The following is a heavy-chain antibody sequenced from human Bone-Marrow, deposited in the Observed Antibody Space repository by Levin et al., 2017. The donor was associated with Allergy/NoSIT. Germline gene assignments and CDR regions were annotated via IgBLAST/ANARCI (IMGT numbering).Heavy chain of an antibody. V-gene: IGHV3-33*01. CDR2: ILYDGSNK. CDR3: ARDDSAKAVAGTLVTF. D-gene: IGHD6-19*01. CDR1: GFTFSSYT. J-gene: IGHJ4*02. Sequence: PGGSLRLSCAASGFTFSSYTMHWVRQAPGKGPEWVAIILYDGSNKFYADSVKGRFTISRDNSQNTLHLQMTSLRGEDTAVYYCARDDSAKAVAGTLVTFWGQGTLVTVSS.